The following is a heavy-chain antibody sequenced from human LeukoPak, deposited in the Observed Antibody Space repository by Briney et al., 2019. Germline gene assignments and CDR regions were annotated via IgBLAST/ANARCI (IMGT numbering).Heavy chain of an antibody. CDR3: ASRHRKTGTQEIFDY. CDR2: IIPILGIA. CDR1: GGTFSSYA. V-gene: IGHV1-69*04. J-gene: IGHJ4*02. D-gene: IGHD1-7*01. Sequence: SVKVSCKASGGTFSSYAISWVRQAPGQGLEWMGRIIPILGIANYAQKFQGRVTITADKSTSTAYMELSSLRSEDTAVYYCASRHRKTGTQEIFDYWGQGTLVTVSS.